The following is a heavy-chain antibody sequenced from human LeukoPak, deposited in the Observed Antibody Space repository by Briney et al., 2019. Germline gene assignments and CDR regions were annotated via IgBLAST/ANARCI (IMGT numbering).Heavy chain of an antibody. CDR2: ISGSGGST. J-gene: IGHJ6*02. Sequence: GGSLRLSCAASGFTFSSYWMHWVRQAPGKGLEWVSAISGSGGSTYYADSVKGRFTISRDNSKNTLYLQMNSLRAEDTAVYYCARDQHTMVRGVPASYYYAMDVWGQGTTVTVSS. V-gene: IGHV3-23*01. D-gene: IGHD3-10*01. CDR3: ARDQHTMVRGVPASYYYAMDV. CDR1: GFTFSSYW.